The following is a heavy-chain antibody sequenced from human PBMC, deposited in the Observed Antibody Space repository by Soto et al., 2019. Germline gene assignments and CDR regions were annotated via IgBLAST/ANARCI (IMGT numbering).Heavy chain of an antibody. J-gene: IGHJ4*01. CDR2: VSHDGRNT. CDR3: AXGVRQWLVTSDFNY. V-gene: IGHV3-30*03. D-gene: IGHD6-19*01. CDR1: GFTFSDYA. Sequence: VQLVESGGGVVQPGRSLRLSCAASGFTFSDYAMHWVRQAPGKGLEWVAVVSHDGRNTHYADSVKGRFTISRDSSKNTVSQEMTSLRADDTAVYYCAXGVRQWLVTSDFNYWGXXALVT.